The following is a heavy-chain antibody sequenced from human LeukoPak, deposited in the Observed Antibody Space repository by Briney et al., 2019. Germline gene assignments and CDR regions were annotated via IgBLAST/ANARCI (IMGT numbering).Heavy chain of an antibody. CDR2: NSGSGGST. CDR1: GFTFSDYY. CDR3: AKVIVSVDTAIDY. D-gene: IGHD5-18*01. Sequence: PGGSLRLSCAASGFTFSDYYMTLVRQAPGQGLEWVSGNSGSGGSTYYADSVKGRFTISRDNSKNTLYLQMNSLRAEDTAVYYCAKVIVSVDTAIDYWGQGTLVTVSS. J-gene: IGHJ4*02. V-gene: IGHV3-23*01.